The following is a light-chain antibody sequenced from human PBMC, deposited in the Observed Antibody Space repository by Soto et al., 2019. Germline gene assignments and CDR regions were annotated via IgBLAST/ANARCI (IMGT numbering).Light chain of an antibody. CDR1: SSDVGGYNY. J-gene: IGLJ1*01. CDR2: EVS. V-gene: IGLV2-14*01. Sequence: QSALTQPASVSGSPGQSMTITCPENSSDVGGYNYGYWYQQHPGKAPKLMIYEVSNLPSGVSNRFSGSKSGNTASLNISGLQAEDEADYYCSSYTSSSTDVFGTGTKVNVL. CDR3: SSYTSSSTDV.